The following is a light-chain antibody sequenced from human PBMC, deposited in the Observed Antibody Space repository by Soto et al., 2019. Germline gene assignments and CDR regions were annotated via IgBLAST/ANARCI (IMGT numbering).Light chain of an antibody. Sequence: DIQLTQSPSTLSASVGDRVTITCRASQSISGWLAWFQQRPGKAPKFLIYAASTLERGVPSRFSGSGSGTECTRTISRLQPEDFATYYCQQYSLYPLTVGGGTRVEIK. V-gene: IGKV1-5*01. J-gene: IGKJ4*01. CDR1: QSISGW. CDR3: QQYSLYPLT. CDR2: AAS.